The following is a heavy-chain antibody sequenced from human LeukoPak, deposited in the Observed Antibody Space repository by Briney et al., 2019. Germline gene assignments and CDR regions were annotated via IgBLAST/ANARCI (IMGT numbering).Heavy chain of an antibody. Sequence: PGGSLRLSCAASGFTFSSYWMSWVRQAPGKGLEWVANIKQDGSEKYYVDSVKGRFTISRDNAKNSLYLQMNSLRAEDTAVYYCARDNVYKGWQGSFDYWGQGTLVTVSS. CDR3: ARDNVYKGWQGSFDY. CDR2: IKQDGSEK. CDR1: GFTFSSYW. D-gene: IGHD1-14*01. V-gene: IGHV3-7*01. J-gene: IGHJ4*02.